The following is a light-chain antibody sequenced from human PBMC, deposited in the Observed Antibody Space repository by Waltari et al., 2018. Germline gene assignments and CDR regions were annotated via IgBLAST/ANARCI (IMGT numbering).Light chain of an antibody. CDR1: SSDVGGYTY. V-gene: IGLV2-8*01. CDR2: EVT. J-gene: IGLJ3*02. CDR3: SSYSSSNNLV. Sequence: QSALPQPPSASGAPGLPVTISCTATSSDVGGYTYVPWYQQHPGKAPKLRIYEVTKRPSGVPDRFSGSSSGNTASLTVSGLQAEDEADYYCSSYSSSNNLVFGGGTKLAVL.